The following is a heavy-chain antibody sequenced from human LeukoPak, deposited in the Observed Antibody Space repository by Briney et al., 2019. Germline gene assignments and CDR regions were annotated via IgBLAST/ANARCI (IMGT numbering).Heavy chain of an antibody. D-gene: IGHD6-19*01. J-gene: IGHJ4*02. CDR1: GFTFSSYW. V-gene: IGHV3-21*01. CDR2: ISSSSSYV. CDR3: ARGGYSSGWLVDY. Sequence: PGGSLRLSCAASGFTFSSYWMHWVRQAPGKGLEWVSSISSSSSYVYYADSVKGRFTISRDNAKNSLYLQMNSLRAEDTAVYYCARGGYSSGWLVDYWGQGTLVTVSS.